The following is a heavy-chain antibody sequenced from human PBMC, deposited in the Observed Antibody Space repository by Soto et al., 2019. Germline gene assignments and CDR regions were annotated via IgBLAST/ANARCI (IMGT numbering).Heavy chain of an antibody. D-gene: IGHD1-26*01. J-gene: IGHJ4*02. CDR2: ISAYNGNT. CDR1: GYTFTSYG. CDR3: ARDVGGWELLLFPLGSGLDY. V-gene: IGHV1-18*01. Sequence: QVQLVQSGAEVKKPGASVKVSCKASGYTFTSYGISRVRQAPGQGLEWMGWISAYNGNTNYAQKLQGRVTMTTDTSTSTAYMELRSLRSDDTAVYYCARDVGGWELLLFPLGSGLDYWGQGTLVTVSS.